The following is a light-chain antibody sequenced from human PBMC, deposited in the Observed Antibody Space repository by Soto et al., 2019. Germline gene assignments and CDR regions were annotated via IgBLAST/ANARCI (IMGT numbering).Light chain of an antibody. J-gene: IGLJ2*01. CDR1: SSDVGGYKY. CDR2: EVS. Sequence: QSALTQPASVSGSPGQSITISCTGTSSDVGGYKYVSWYQQHPDKVPKLMIYEVSNRPSGVSNRFSGSKSGDTASLTISGLQPEDEADYYCSSYTSSSTVVFGGGTKVTVL. V-gene: IGLV2-14*01. CDR3: SSYTSSSTVV.